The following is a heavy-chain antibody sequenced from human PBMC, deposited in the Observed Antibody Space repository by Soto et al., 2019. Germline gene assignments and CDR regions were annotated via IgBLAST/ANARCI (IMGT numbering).Heavy chain of an antibody. Sequence: QVQLVQSGAEVKKPGSSVKVSCKASGGTFSSYAITWVRQAPGQGLEWMGEIIPIFDTAIYAQKSQGRVTITANESTSTAYMALSSLRSEDTAVYYCARDRGPSSGYYPYWFDPWGQGTLVTVSS. D-gene: IGHD3-22*01. V-gene: IGHV1-69*12. CDR3: ARDRGPSSGYYPYWFDP. CDR1: GGTFSSYA. CDR2: IIPIFDTA. J-gene: IGHJ5*02.